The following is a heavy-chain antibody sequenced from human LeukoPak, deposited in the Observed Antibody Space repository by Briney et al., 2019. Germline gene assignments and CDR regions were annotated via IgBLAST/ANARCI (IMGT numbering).Heavy chain of an antibody. D-gene: IGHD5-18*01. CDR3: ARLSHSYGHFDY. V-gene: IGHV3-21*01. Sequence: PGGSLRLSCAASGFTFSSYSMNWVRQAPGKGLEWVSSISSSSSYIYYADSVKGRFTISRDNAKNSLYLQMNSLRAEDTAVYYCARLSHSYGHFDYWGQGTLVTVSS. CDR2: ISSSSSYI. CDR1: GFTFSSYS. J-gene: IGHJ4*02.